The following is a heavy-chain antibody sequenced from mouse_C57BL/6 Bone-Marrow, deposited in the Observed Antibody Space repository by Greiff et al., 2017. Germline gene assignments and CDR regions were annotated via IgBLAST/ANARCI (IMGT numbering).Heavy chain of an antibody. CDR1: GFTFSDYG. V-gene: IGHV5-17*01. CDR2: ISSGSSTI. D-gene: IGHD2-1*01. CDR3: ARPGNPYYAMDY. J-gene: IGHJ4*01. Sequence: EVHLVESGGGLVKPGGSLKLSCAASGFTFSDYGMHWVRQAPEKGLEWVAYISSGSSTIYYADTVKGRFTISRDNAKNTLFLQMTSLRSEDTAMYYCARPGNPYYAMDYWGQGTSVTVSS.